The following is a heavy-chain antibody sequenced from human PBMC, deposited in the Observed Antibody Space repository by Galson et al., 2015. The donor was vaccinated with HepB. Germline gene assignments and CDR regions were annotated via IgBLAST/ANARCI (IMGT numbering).Heavy chain of an antibody. V-gene: IGHV5-51*01. J-gene: IGHJ4*02. CDR1: GSSFTSYW. CDR2: IYPGDSDT. CDR3: ARLAVVVPAAHLDY. D-gene: IGHD2-2*01. Sequence: QSGAVVKKPGESLKISCKGSGSSFTSYWSGWVRQMPGKGLEWMGIIYPGDSDTRYSTAFQGQFTISADKSISTAYLQWSSLKASDTAMYYCARLAVVVPAAHLDYWGQGTLVTVSS.